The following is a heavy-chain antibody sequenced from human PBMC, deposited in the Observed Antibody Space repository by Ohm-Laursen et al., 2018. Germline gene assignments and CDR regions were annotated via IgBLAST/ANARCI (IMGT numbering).Heavy chain of an antibody. V-gene: IGHV3-21*06. J-gene: IGHJ5*02. Sequence: SLRLSCAASGFTFSSYSMNWVRQAPGKGLEWVSSISISGSYTYYADSVKGRFTISRDNAKNSLFLQMNSLRAEDTAVYYCARGPYCSGGSCYLNPWGQGTLVTVSS. CDR1: GFTFSSYS. CDR3: ARGPYCSGGSCYLNP. D-gene: IGHD2-15*01. CDR2: ISISGSYT.